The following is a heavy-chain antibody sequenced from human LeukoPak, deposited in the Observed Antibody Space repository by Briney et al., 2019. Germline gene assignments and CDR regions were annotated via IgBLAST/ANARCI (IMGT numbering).Heavy chain of an antibody. Sequence: SSETLSLTCTVSGGSISSYYWSWIRQPPGKGLEWIGEINHSGSTNYNPSLKSRVTISVDTSKNQFSLKLSSVTAADTAVYYCARGHRTVAAALPYNWFDPWGQGTLVTVSS. V-gene: IGHV4-34*01. CDR2: INHSGST. CDR1: GGSISSYY. J-gene: IGHJ5*02. D-gene: IGHD6-13*01. CDR3: ARGHRTVAAALPYNWFDP.